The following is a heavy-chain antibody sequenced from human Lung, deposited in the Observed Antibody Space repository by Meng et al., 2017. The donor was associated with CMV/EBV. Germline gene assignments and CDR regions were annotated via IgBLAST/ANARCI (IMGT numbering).Heavy chain of an antibody. CDR1: GFTVSSYY. D-gene: IGHD3-9*01. Sequence: GESLKISCAASGFTVSSYYMSWVRQAPGKGLEWVSVIYSGGSTYYADSVKRRFTTSRDNSKNTLYLQKDSLRAEDTAVYYCARNYEILTGPEVWGQGTTVTVSS. J-gene: IGHJ6*02. V-gene: IGHV3-66*02. CDR2: IYSGGST. CDR3: ARNYEILTGPEV.